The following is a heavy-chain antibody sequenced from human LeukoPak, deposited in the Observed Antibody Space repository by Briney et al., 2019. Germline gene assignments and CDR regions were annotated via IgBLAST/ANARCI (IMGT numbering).Heavy chain of an antibody. V-gene: IGHV1-69*13. CDR2: IIPIFGTA. J-gene: IGHJ6*03. CDR1: GGTFSSYA. Sequence: ASVKVSCKASGGTFSSYAISWVRQAPGQGLEWMGGIIPIFGTANYAQKFQGRVTITADESTSTAYMELSSLRSEDTAVYYCASTPPPDIVVVPAATYYMDVWGKGTTDTVSS. CDR3: ASTPPPDIVVVPAATYYMDV. D-gene: IGHD2-2*01.